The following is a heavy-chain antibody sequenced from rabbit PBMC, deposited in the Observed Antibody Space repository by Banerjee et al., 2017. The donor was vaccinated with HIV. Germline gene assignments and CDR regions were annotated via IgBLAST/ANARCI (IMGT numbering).Heavy chain of an antibody. J-gene: IGHJ4*01. CDR3: ARDPGGNNWDL. D-gene: IGHD3-1*01. CDR1: GFYLSSRYW. CDR2: IATGSGSI. V-gene: IGHV1S45*01. Sequence: QEQLEESGGDLVKPEGSLTLTCTASGFYLSSRYWICWVRQAPGKGLEWIACIATGSGSINYASWAKGRLTISKTSSTTVTLQMTSLTAADTATYFCARDPGGNNWDLWGPGTLVTVS.